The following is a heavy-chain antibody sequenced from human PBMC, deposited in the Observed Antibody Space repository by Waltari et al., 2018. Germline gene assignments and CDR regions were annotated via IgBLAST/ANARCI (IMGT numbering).Heavy chain of an antibody. V-gene: IGHV3-74*01. CDR2: INSDGSST. D-gene: IGHD6-13*01. J-gene: IGHJ6*02. CDR1: GFTFSRYW. CDR3: ARVATKTYSSPVPGRPYYYGMDV. Sequence: EEQLVESGGGLVQPGESLSLSCAASGFTFSRYWMDWVRQAHGKGLVWVSRINSDGSSTIYAESVKGRFTISRDNAKNTLYVQMNRLRAEDTAVYYCARVATKTYSSPVPGRPYYYGMDVWGQGTTVTVSS.